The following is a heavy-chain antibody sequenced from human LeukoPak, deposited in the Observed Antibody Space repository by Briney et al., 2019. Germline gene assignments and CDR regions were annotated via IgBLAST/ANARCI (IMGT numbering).Heavy chain of an antibody. Sequence: PGGSLRLSCAASGFTFSDSYMGWFRQAPGKGLEWVSYISNSGSAMYYADSVEGRFTISRDNAKNSLYLQMNSLRAVDTAVYYCARARGSYSFDYWGQGTLVTVSS. CDR3: ARARGSYSFDY. D-gene: IGHD1-26*01. CDR1: GFTFSDSY. J-gene: IGHJ4*02. V-gene: IGHV3-11*01. CDR2: ISNSGSAM.